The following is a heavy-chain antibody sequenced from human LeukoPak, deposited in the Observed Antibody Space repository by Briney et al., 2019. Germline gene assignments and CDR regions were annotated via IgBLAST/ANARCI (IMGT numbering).Heavy chain of an antibody. Sequence: GGTLRLSCAASGFTFSSYGMSWVRQAPGKGLEWVSAISGSGGSTYYADSVKGRFTISRDNSKNTLYLQMNSLRAEDTAIYYCARVVDHDYGDYYLDYWGQGTLVTVSS. D-gene: IGHD4-17*01. J-gene: IGHJ4*02. V-gene: IGHV3-23*01. CDR3: ARVVDHDYGDYYLDY. CDR2: ISGSGGST. CDR1: GFTFSSYG.